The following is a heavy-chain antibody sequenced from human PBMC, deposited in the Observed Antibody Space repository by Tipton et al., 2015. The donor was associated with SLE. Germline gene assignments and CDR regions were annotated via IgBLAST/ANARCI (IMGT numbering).Heavy chain of an antibody. V-gene: IGHV4-39*07. CDR1: SDFMSSRDHF. CDR2: LYKSGDT. J-gene: IGHJ4*02. Sequence: TLSLTCTVSSDFMSSRDHFWGWIRQPPGKGLEWIGSLYKSGDTFHNPSLESRVTISEDRSRNRFSLKLNFVTAADTAIYFCARGGTSPYFDPWDQGTLVAVS. CDR3: ARGGTSPYFDP.